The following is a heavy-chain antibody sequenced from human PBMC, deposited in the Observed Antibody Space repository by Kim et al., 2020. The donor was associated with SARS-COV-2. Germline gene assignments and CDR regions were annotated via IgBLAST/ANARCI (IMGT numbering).Heavy chain of an antibody. CDR2: ISWNSGSI. CDR3: AKDTTDYYDSSGCYDY. D-gene: IGHD3-22*01. Sequence: GGSLRLSCAASGFTFDDYAMHWVRQAPGKGLEWVSGISWNSGSIGYADSVKGRFTISRDNAKNSLYLQMNSLRAEDTALYYCAKDTTDYYDSSGCYDYWGQGTLVTVSS. J-gene: IGHJ4*02. CDR1: GFTFDDYA. V-gene: IGHV3-9*01.